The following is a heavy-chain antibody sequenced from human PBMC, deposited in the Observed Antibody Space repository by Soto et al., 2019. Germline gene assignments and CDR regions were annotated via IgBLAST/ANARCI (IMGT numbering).Heavy chain of an antibody. J-gene: IGHJ3*02. V-gene: IGHV3-15*07. Sequence: EVQLVESGGGLVKPGGSLRLSCAASGFTFSNAWMNWVRQAPGKGLEWVGRIKSKPDGGTTDYAAPVKGRFTISRDDSNNTLYLQMNSLKTEDTAVYYCTTDPGDVAVAGTGAFDIWGQGTMVTVSS. CDR3: TTDPGDVAVAGTGAFDI. D-gene: IGHD6-19*01. CDR1: GFTFSNAW. CDR2: IKSKPDGGTT.